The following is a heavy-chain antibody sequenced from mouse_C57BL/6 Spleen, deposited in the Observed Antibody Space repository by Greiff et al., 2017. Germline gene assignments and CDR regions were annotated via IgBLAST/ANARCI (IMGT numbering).Heavy chain of an antibody. CDR3: SRKRDWDNDFDY. V-gene: IGHV1-82*01. CDR1: GYAFSSSW. CDR2: IYPGDGDT. J-gene: IGHJ2*01. Sequence: VQLQQSGPELVKPGASVKISCKASGYAFSSSWTNWVQQRPGKGLEWIGRIYPGDGDTNYNGKFKGKATLTADKSSGKAYMQLISLKSKDSAVYFCSRKRDWDNDFDYWGQGTTLTVSS. D-gene: IGHD4-1*01.